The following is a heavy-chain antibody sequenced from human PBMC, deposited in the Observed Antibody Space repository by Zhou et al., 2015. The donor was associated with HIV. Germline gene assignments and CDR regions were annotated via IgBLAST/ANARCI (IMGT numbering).Heavy chain of an antibody. V-gene: IGHV1-3*05. J-gene: IGHJ4*02. CDR1: GYTFTTYT. CDR2: INAGNGKT. D-gene: IGHD3/OR15-3a*01. Sequence: QVHLVQSGAEEKKPGASVTVSCKASGYTFTTYTLHWVRQAPGQGLEWMGWINAGNGKTKFSQKFQDRVTITRDTSATTAYMELSRLRSEDTAVYYCAREGLGAVADSYYFDYWGQGTLVTVSS. CDR3: AREGLGAVADSYYFDY.